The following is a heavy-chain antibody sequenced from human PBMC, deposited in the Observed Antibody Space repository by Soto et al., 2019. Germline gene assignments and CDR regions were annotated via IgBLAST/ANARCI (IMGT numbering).Heavy chain of an antibody. CDR1: SDSISSYY. J-gene: IGHJ1*01. CDR2: ISYSGST. CDR3: ATEDYRKGYFQH. Sequence: TLSLTCTVSSDSISSYYWSWIRQPPGKRLEWIGYISYSGSTDYNPSLKSRVTISGDTSKNQFSLKVSSVTAEDTAVYYCATEDYRKGYFQHWGQGTLVTVSS. D-gene: IGHD4-17*01. V-gene: IGHV4-59*01.